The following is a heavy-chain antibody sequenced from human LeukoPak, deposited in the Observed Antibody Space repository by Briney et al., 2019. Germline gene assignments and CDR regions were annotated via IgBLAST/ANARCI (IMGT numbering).Heavy chain of an antibody. V-gene: IGHV3-48*01. J-gene: IGHJ4*02. CDR1: GFTFSSYS. CDR3: VRDSLVGYGHRYFDC. D-gene: IGHD5-18*01. Sequence: GGSLRLSCAASGFTFSSYSMNWVRQAPGKGLEWVSYISSSSSTIYYADSVKGRFTISRDNAKNSLYLQMNSLRVEDTAVYYCVRDSLVGYGHRYFDCWGQGTLVTVSS. CDR2: ISSSSSTI.